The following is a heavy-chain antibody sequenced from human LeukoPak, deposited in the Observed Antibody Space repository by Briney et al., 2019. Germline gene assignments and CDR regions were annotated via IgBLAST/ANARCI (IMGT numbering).Heavy chain of an antibody. CDR3: ARNNGMDV. CDR2: VNRDGSET. Sequence: GGSLRLSCAASGFALSSHWMTWVRQVPGRGPEWVANVNRDGSETYYLDSVKGRFTISKDNAKNSLYLQMNSLRAEDTALYHCARNNGMDVWGQGTTVIVSS. CDR1: GFALSSHW. V-gene: IGHV3-7*03. J-gene: IGHJ6*02.